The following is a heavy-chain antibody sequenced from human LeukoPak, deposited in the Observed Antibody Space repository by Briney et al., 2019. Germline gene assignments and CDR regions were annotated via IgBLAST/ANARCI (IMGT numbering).Heavy chain of an antibody. CDR3: ARNNGMDV. CDR2: VNRDGSET. Sequence: GGSLRLSCAASGFALSSHWMTWVRQVPGRGPEWVANVNRDGSETYYLDSVKGRFTISKDNAKNSLYLQMNSLRAEDTALYHCARNNGMDVWGQGTTVIVSS. CDR1: GFALSSHW. V-gene: IGHV3-7*03. J-gene: IGHJ6*02.